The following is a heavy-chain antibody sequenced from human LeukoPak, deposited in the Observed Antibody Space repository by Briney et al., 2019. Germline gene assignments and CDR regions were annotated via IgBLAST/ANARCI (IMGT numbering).Heavy chain of an antibody. CDR2: INSDGSST. D-gene: IGHD6-19*01. CDR3: ARGQWLPYDAFDI. J-gene: IGHJ3*02. V-gene: IGHV3-74*01. CDR1: GFTFSSYW. Sequence: GGSLRLSCAASGFTFSSYWMHWVRQAPGKGLEWVSRINSDGSSTSYADSVKGRFTISRDNAKNTLYLQMNSLRAEDTAVYYCARGQWLPYDAFDIWGQGTMVTVSS.